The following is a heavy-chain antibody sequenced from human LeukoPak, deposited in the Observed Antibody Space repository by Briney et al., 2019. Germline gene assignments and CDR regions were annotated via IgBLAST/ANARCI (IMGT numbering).Heavy chain of an antibody. D-gene: IGHD6-19*01. V-gene: IGHV3-7*01. CDR2: IKQDGSER. J-gene: IGHJ4*02. Sequence: GGSLRLSCAASGFTFTSYWMNWVRQAPGKGLEWVANIKQDGSERYYVDSVKGRFTISRDNAKNSLYLQMNSLRAEDTGVYYWAGRGWQVYFDYWGPGNLVTVSS. CDR1: GFTFTSYW. CDR3: AGRGWQVYFDY.